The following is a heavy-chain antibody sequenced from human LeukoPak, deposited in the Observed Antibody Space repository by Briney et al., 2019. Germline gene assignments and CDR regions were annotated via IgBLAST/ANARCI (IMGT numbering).Heavy chain of an antibody. J-gene: IGHJ6*02. V-gene: IGHV4-59*01. CDR2: IYDSGST. CDR1: GGSISSYY. D-gene: IGHD5-12*01. Sequence: SETLSLTCTVSGGSISSYYWSWIRQPPGKGLEWIGYIYDSGSTNYNPSLKSRVTISVDTSKNQFSLKLSSVTAADTAVYYCARGGSGYDSFYYYGLDVWGQGTTVTVSS. CDR3: ARGGSGYDSFYYYGLDV.